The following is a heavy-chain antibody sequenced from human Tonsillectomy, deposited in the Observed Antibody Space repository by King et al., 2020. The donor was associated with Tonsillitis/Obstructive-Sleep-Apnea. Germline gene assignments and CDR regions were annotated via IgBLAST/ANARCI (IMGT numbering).Heavy chain of an antibody. CDR2: IYSSGST. V-gene: IGHV4-59*01. J-gene: IGHJ5*02. CDR3: ARGVYGDYDNWFDP. CDR1: GGSISSYF. Sequence: MQLQESGPGLVKPSETMSLTCTVSGGSISSYFCSWIRQPPGKGLEWLGYIYSSGSTNYNPSLNRRVTISVDTSKNQFSLKLSSVTAADTAVYYCARGVYGDYDNWFDPWGQGTLVTVSS. D-gene: IGHD4-17*01.